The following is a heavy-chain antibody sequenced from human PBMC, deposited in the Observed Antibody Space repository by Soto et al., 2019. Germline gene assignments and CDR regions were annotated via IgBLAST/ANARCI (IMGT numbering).Heavy chain of an antibody. CDR3: AKAMHCYDSSGYYYYYGMDV. Sequence: GGSLRLSCAASGFTFDDYAMHWVRQAPGKGLEWVSLISGDGGSTYYADSVKGRFTISRDNSKNSLYLQMNSLRTEDTALYYCAKAMHCYDSSGYYYYYGMDVWGQGTTVTVSS. V-gene: IGHV3-43*02. D-gene: IGHD3-22*01. J-gene: IGHJ6*02. CDR1: GFTFDDYA. CDR2: ISGDGGST.